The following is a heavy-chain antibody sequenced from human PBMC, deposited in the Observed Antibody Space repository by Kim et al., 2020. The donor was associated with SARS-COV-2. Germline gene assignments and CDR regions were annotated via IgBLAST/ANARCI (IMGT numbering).Heavy chain of an antibody. J-gene: IGHJ4*02. CDR2: ISSSSSTI. Sequence: GGSLRLSCAASGFTFSSYSMNWVRQAPGKGLEWVSYISSSSSTIYYADSVKGRFTISRDNAKNSLYLQMNSLRDEDTAVYYCARDRMLGPTPELTYYYDSPYWGQGTLVTVSS. CDR3: ARDRMLGPTPELTYYYDSPY. V-gene: IGHV3-48*02. D-gene: IGHD3-22*01. CDR1: GFTFSSYS.